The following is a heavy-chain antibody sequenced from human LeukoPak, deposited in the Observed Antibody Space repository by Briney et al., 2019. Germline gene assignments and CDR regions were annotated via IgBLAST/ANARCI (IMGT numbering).Heavy chain of an antibody. Sequence: GGSLRLSCAASEFSVGSNYMTWVRQAPGKGLEWVSLISWAGSSTYYADSVKGRFTISRDNSKNSLYLQMNSLRTEDTALYYCAKDRIPTYYYESSGYYRNSFDKWGQGTLVTVSS. V-gene: IGHV3-43*01. CDR1: EFSVGSNY. J-gene: IGHJ4*02. CDR2: ISWAGSST. CDR3: AKDRIPTYYYESSGYYRNSFDK. D-gene: IGHD3-22*01.